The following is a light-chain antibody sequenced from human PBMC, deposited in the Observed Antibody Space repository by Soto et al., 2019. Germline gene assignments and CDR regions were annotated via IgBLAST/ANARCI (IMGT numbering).Light chain of an antibody. J-gene: IGKJ3*01. V-gene: IGKV2D-29*01. CDR3: MQTKQLPLT. CDR2: EVS. Sequence: RPGRPPHLLISEVSNRFSGVPERFSGSGSMTEFTLNISRVEAEDVGVYYCMQTKQLPLTFGPGTRLDL.